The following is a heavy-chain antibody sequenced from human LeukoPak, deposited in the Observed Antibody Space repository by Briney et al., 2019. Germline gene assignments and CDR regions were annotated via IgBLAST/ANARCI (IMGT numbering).Heavy chain of an antibody. CDR2: ISYDGRNK. CDR1: GFTFSSYA. V-gene: IGHV3-30*04. Sequence: GRSLRLSCAASGFTFSSYAMHWVRQAPGKGLEWVAVISYDGRNKYYADSVKGGFTISRDNSKNTLYLQMNSLRAEDTAVYYCARVGATKTHYYYYGMDVWGQGTTVTASS. J-gene: IGHJ6*02. D-gene: IGHD1-26*01. CDR3: ARVGATKTHYYYYGMDV.